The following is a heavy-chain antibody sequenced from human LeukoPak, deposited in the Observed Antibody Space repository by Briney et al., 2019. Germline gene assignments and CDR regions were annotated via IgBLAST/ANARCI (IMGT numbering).Heavy chain of an antibody. CDR1: GGSVNSYY. D-gene: IGHD1-26*01. CDR3: AREPSFSGWFES. V-gene: IGHV4-59*02. CDR2: THSSGNT. J-gene: IGHJ5*01. Sequence: SETLSLTCTVSGGSVNSYYWSWLRQPPGKGLEWIAYTHSSGNTHNNPSLKSRVTISVDTSKNQFSLKLSSLTAADTAVYYCAREPSFSGWFESWGQGTLVTASS.